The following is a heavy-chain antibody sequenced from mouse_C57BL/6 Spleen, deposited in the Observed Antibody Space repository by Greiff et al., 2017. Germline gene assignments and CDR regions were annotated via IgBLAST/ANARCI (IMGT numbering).Heavy chain of an antibody. CDR1: GFTFSSYA. D-gene: IGHD1-1*01. CDR3: TKLLRYFDV. CDR2: ISSGGDYI. V-gene: IGHV5-9-1*02. Sequence: EVKLQESGEGLVKPGGSLKLSCAASGFTFSSYAMSWVRQTPEKRLEWVAYISSGGDYIYYADTVKGRFTISRDNARNTLYLQMSSLKSEDTAMYYCTKLLRYFDVWGTGTTVTVSS. J-gene: IGHJ1*03.